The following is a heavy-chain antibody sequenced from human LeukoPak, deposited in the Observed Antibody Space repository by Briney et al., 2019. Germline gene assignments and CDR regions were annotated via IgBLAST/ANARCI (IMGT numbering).Heavy chain of an antibody. V-gene: IGHV6-1*01. J-gene: IGHJ4*02. Sequence: SQTLSLTCAISGDSVSSNSATWNWLRHSPSRGLEWLGRTYYRSKWFNDYAVSVKSRIIINPDTSKNQFSLQLNSVTPEDTAVYYCAGTGSYFRYWDQGTLVTVSS. CDR3: AGTGSYFRY. D-gene: IGHD1-26*01. CDR2: TYYRSKWFN. CDR1: GDSVSSNSAT.